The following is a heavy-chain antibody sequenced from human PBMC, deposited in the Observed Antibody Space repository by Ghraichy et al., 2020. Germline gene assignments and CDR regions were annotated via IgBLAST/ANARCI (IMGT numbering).Heavy chain of an antibody. CDR3: ARVGSDFWSGYFPRDYYYGMDV. D-gene: IGHD3-3*01. CDR2: ISSSSSYI. V-gene: IGHV3-21*01. Sequence: GGSLRLSCAASGFTFSSYSMNWVRQAPGKGLEWVSSISSSSSYIYYADSVKGRFTISRDNAKNSLYLQMNSLRAEDTAVYYCARVGSDFWSGYFPRDYYYGMDVWGQGTTVTVSS. CDR1: GFTFSSYS. J-gene: IGHJ6*02.